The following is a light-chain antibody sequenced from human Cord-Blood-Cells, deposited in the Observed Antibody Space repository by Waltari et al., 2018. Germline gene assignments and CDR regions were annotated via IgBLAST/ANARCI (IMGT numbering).Light chain of an antibody. CDR1: SSDVGGSNY. CDR2: EVS. J-gene: IGLJ1*01. Sequence: QSALPQPPSASGSPAQSVTISCTGTSSDVGGSNYVSWYQQHPGKAPKLMIYEVSKRPSGVPDRFSGSKSGNTASLTVSGLQAEDEADYYCSSYAGSNNYVFGTGTKVTVL. V-gene: IGLV2-8*01. CDR3: SSYAGSNNYV.